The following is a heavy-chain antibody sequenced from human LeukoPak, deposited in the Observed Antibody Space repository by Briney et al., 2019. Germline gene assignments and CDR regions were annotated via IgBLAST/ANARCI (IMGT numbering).Heavy chain of an antibody. CDR1: GYSFTSYW. CDR2: VYPDDSDT. CDR3: ARHEIGWENRGSSPAPYYFDY. J-gene: IGHJ4*02. D-gene: IGHD6-13*01. Sequence: GESLKISCKASGYSFTSYWIGWVRQMPGKGLEWMGIVYPDDSDTRYSPSFQGQVTISADKSINTAYLQWSSLKASDPAMYYCARHEIGWENRGSSPAPYYFDYWGQGSLVTVSS. V-gene: IGHV5-51*01.